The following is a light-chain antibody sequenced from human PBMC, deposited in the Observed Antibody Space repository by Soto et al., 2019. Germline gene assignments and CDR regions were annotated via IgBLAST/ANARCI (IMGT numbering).Light chain of an antibody. CDR2: GAS. J-gene: IGKJ4*01. CDR3: QQYNAWPLT. V-gene: IGKV3-15*01. CDR1: QSVSNN. Sequence: EIVLTQSPGTLSLSPGERATLSCRASQSVSNNYLAWYQQKPGQAPRLLIYGASTSATGIPARVSGSGSGTEFTLTISSLQSEDFAVYYCQQYNAWPLTFGGGTKVERK.